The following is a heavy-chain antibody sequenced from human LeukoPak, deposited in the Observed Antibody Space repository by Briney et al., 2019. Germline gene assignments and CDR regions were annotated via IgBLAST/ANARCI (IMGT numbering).Heavy chain of an antibody. CDR1: GGSFSRSGNS. V-gene: IGHV4-39*07. CDR2: IYHSGST. Sequence: SETLSLTCSVSGGSFSRSGNSWAWIHQPPGKGLEWIANIYHSGSTYYNPSLQSRLTISVDTSKNQFSMKLSSVTAADSAVYYCARVTGDHYSYYYMDVWGKGTTVTVSS. J-gene: IGHJ6*03. D-gene: IGHD7-27*01. CDR3: ARVTGDHYSYYYMDV.